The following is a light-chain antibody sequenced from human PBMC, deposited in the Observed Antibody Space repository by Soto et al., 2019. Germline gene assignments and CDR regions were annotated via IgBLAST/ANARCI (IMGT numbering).Light chain of an antibody. CDR2: EVS. Sequence: QSALSQPASVSGSRGQSITISCTGTSSDVGSYNLVSWYQQHPGKAPKLMIYEVSKRPSGVSNRFSGSKSGNTASLTISGLQAEDEADYYCCSYAGSSTSYVFGTGTKLTVL. J-gene: IGLJ1*01. CDR3: CSYAGSSTSYV. CDR1: SSDVGSYNL. V-gene: IGLV2-23*02.